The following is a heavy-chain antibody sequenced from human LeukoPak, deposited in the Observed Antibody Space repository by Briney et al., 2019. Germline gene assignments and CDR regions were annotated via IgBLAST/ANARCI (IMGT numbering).Heavy chain of an antibody. CDR1: AFTFSRDD. D-gene: IGHD5-18*01. V-gene: IGHV3-23*01. J-gene: IGHJ4*02. CDR2: ISGNGAGT. Sequence: GGSLRLSCAASAFTFSRDDMAWVRQPPGKRPEWISSISGNGAGTHYIDSVRGRFIISRDNSKSTVYLQMNSLRAEDTAIYYCARVDSSMVLSLDYWGQGTLVTVSS. CDR3: ARVDSSMVLSLDY.